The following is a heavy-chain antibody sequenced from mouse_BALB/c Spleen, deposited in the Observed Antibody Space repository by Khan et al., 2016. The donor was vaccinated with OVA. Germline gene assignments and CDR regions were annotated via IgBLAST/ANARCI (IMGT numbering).Heavy chain of an antibody. J-gene: IGHJ3*01. V-gene: IGHV1-9*01. D-gene: IGHD2-2*01. CDR3: ARGGYGGFAY. Sequence: QVRLQQSGGDLMKPGASVKISCKATGYTFSSYWIEWVKQRPGHGLEWIGQIFPGSVTTTYTAKFKGKATFTADTSSTTAFIQLSSLTSEDSAVDYCARGGYGGFAYWGQGTLVTVSA. CDR1: GYTFSSYW. CDR2: IFPGSVTT.